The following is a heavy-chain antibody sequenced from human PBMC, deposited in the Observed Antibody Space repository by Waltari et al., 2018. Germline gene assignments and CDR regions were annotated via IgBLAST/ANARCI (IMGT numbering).Heavy chain of an antibody. J-gene: IGHJ6*02. CDR3: AREVLRTGMDV. CDR1: GGSISSGSYH. D-gene: IGHD3-3*01. V-gene: IGHV4-61*09. Sequence: QVQLQESGPGLVKPSQTLSLPCPVSGGSISSGSYHWRWIRQPAGKGLEWIGYIYTSGSTNYNPSLKSRVTISVDTSKNQFSLKLSSVTATDTAVYYCAREVLRTGMDVWGQGTTVTVSS. CDR2: IYTSGST.